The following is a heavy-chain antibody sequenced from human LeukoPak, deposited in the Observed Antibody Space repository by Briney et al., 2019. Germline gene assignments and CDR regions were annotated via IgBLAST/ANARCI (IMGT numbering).Heavy chain of an antibody. D-gene: IGHD6-6*01. CDR3: ASRPGYGAFDI. V-gene: IGHV4-38-2*01. J-gene: IGHJ3*02. CDR1: GYSISSGYY. Sequence: SETLSLTCAVSGYSISSGYYWGWIRPPPGKGLEWIGSIYHSGSTYYNPSLKSRVTISVDTSKNQFSLKLSSVTAADTAVYYCASRPGYGAFDIWGQGTMVTVSS. CDR2: IYHSGST.